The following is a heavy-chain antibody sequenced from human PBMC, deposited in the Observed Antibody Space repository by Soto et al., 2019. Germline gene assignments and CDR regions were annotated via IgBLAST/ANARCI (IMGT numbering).Heavy chain of an antibody. J-gene: IGHJ3*02. Sequence: QVQLVQSGAEVKKPGASVKVSCRASGYTFTSYYLHWVRQAPGQGLEWMGLTIPSTGWTTCAQKFQVVISSAQDTSKSTVGRELSSLIHERTGVNCSARWIMGGSADAFETWGQRRMIDVTS. CDR1: GYTFTSYY. CDR2: TIPSTGWT. CDR3: ARWIMGGSADAFET. V-gene: IGHV1-46*03. D-gene: IGHD2-15*01.